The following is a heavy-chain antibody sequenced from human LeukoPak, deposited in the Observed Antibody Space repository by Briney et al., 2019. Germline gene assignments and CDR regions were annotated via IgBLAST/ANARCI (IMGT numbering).Heavy chain of an antibody. CDR1: GFTFNTYG. J-gene: IGHJ5*02. D-gene: IGHD6-19*01. CDR3: ARYRHSSGWGNWFDP. CDR2: IQYDGSNK. Sequence: GGSLRLSCAASGFTFNTYGIHWVRQAPGKGLEWVANIQYDGSNKYYAASVKGRFTISRDNAKNSLYLQMNSLRAEDTAVYYCARYRHSSGWGNWFDPWGQGTLVTVSS. V-gene: IGHV3-33*05.